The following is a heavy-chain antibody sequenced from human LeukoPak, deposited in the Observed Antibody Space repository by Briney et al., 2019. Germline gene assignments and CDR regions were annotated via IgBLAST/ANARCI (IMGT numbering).Heavy chain of an antibody. D-gene: IGHD2-2*01. CDR1: GYPINNAYY. CDR3: ARQYDSYFYYYLDL. J-gene: IGHJ6*03. V-gene: IGHV4-38-2*01. CDR2: LYHPDST. Sequence: SETLSLTCGVSGYPINNAYYWVWIRQPPGKGLEWIGSLYHPDSTYYNPSLRSRVTMSVDTSRNQFSLRLSFVTAADTAVYYCARQYDSYFYYYLDLWGTGTTVTVSS.